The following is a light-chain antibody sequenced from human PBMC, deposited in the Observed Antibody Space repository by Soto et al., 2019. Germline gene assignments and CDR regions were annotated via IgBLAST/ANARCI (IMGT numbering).Light chain of an antibody. Sequence: QSVLTQPPSVSGAPGQRVTISCTGSSSNIGANYDVHWNQVLPGTAPKLLIYANTNRPSGVPDRFSGSKSGTSASLAITGLQAEDEADYYCQSYDNSLSGPVVFGGGTKLTVL. V-gene: IGLV1-40*01. CDR2: ANT. J-gene: IGLJ3*02. CDR1: SSNIGANYD. CDR3: QSYDNSLSGPVV.